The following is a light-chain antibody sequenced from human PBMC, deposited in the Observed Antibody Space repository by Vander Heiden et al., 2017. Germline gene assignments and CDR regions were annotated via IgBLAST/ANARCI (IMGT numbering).Light chain of an antibody. V-gene: IGKV1-12*01. CDR2: AAS. Sequence: QGISSWLAWYQQKPGKAPKLLLYAASSWQSGVPSRFSGSGSGTAFTLTIISLQPEDFATYYCQQANSFPLTFGGGTKVEIK. CDR3: QQANSFPLT. J-gene: IGKJ4*01. CDR1: QGISSW.